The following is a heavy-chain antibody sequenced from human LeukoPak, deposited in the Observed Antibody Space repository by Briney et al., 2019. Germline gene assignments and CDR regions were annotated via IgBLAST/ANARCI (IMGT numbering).Heavy chain of an antibody. CDR3: AELGITMIGGV. CDR1: GFTFSSYT. J-gene: IGHJ6*04. Sequence: GGSLRLSCAASGFTFSSYTMNWVRQAPGKGLEWVSSISSSSSYIYYADSVKGRFAISRDNAKNPLYLQMNSLRAEDTAVYYCAELGITMIGGVWGKGTTVTISS. D-gene: IGHD3-10*02. V-gene: IGHV3-21*01. CDR2: ISSSSSYI.